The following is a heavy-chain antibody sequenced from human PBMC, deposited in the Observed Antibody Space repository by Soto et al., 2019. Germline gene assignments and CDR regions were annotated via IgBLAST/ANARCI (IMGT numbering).Heavy chain of an antibody. D-gene: IGHD6-19*01. V-gene: IGHV4-4*02. CDR2: VVQSGST. J-gene: IGHJ4*02. Sequence: QVQLQESGPGLVKPAETLSLTCAVSGASISSSNCWNWGRQPPGKGLEWIGEVVQSGSTNYNPSLKSRVTISMDKTKNQFSLKLSSVTAADTAMYYCAKIAVTGPFDYGGQGILVTFSS. CDR3: AKIAVTGPFDY. CDR1: GASISSSNC.